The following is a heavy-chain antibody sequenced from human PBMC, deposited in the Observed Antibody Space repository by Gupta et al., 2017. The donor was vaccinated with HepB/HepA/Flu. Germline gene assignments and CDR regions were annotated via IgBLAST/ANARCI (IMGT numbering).Heavy chain of an antibody. J-gene: IGHJ3*02. V-gene: IGHV4-59*08. CDR1: GGSISSYY. Sequence: QVQLQESGPGLVKPSETLSLTCTVSGGSISSYYWSWIRQPPGKGLEWIGYIYYSGSTNYNPSLKSRVTISVDTSKNQFSLKLSSVTAADTAVYYCARQCIAVAGLEDAFEIWGQGTMVTVSA. CDR2: IYYSGST. D-gene: IGHD6-19*01. CDR3: ARQCIAVAGLEDAFEI.